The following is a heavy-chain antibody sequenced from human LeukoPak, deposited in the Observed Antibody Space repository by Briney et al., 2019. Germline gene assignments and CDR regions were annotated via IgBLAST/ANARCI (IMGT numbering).Heavy chain of an antibody. CDR2: ISASGDVT. CDR3: AKSLFTSATGTGRAFHI. Sequence: GGSLRFSCAASGFSFSAYPMGWVRQAPGKGLQWLSGISASGDVTFHADRVKGRFAISRDNSKNTLYLRMTGLRAGDTAEYYCAKSLFTSATGTGRAFHIWGQGTMVTVSS. J-gene: IGHJ3*02. D-gene: IGHD1-1*01. V-gene: IGHV3-23*01. CDR1: GFSFSAYP.